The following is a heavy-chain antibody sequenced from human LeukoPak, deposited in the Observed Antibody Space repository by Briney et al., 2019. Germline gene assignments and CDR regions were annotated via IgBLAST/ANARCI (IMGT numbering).Heavy chain of an antibody. Sequence: GGSLRLSCAAPGFAFSDSWMTWIRQAPGKGLERVAFIKGDGGAKKYVDSVKGRFTISRDNAKNSLFLQMNSLRAEDTAVYYCARDRGWIQHDIWGQGTMVTVSS. CDR1: GFAFSDSW. CDR3: ARDRGWIQHDI. CDR2: IKGDGGAK. D-gene: IGHD5-18*01. V-gene: IGHV3-7*01. J-gene: IGHJ3*02.